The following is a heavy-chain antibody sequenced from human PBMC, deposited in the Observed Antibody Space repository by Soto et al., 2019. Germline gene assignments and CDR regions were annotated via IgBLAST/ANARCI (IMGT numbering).Heavy chain of an antibody. Sequence: EVRLVESGGGLVQPGGSLKLSCAGSGFTFSASAMHWVRQASGKGLEWVGRIKSRADNCATGYAASVKGRFTVSRDDSKNTAYLLMNSLRTEDTAVYYCLRYPDGGSLDYWGQGTLVTVSS. J-gene: IGHJ4*02. V-gene: IGHV3-73*02. CDR1: GFTFSASA. D-gene: IGHD6-25*01. CDR2: IKSRADNCAT. CDR3: LRYPDGGSLDY.